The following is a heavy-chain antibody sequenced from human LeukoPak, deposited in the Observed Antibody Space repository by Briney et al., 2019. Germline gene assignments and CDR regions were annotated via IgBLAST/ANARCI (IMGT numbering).Heavy chain of an antibody. CDR3: AKENSGTFDY. CDR1: GFTFDDYT. J-gene: IGHJ4*02. CDR2: ISWDGGST. V-gene: IGHV3-43*01. D-gene: IGHD3-10*01. Sequence: PGGSLRLSCAASGFTFDDYTMHWVRQAPGKGLEWVSLISWDGGSTYYADSVKGRFTISRDNSKNSLYLQTNSLRTEDTALYYCAKENSGTFDYWGQGTLVTVSS.